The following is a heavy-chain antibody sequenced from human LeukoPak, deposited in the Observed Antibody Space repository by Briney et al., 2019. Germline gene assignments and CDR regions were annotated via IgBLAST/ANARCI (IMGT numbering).Heavy chain of an antibody. V-gene: IGHV3-30*03. CDR3: ATGYSSSWYPHYFDY. CDR1: GFTFSSYG. CDR2: ISYDGSNK. D-gene: IGHD6-13*01. Sequence: GGSLRLSCATSGFTFSSYGMHWVRQAPGKGLEWVAVISYDGSNKYSADSVKGRFTISRDNSKNTLYLQMNSLRAEGTAVYYCATGYSSSWYPHYFDYWGQGTLVTVSS. J-gene: IGHJ4*02.